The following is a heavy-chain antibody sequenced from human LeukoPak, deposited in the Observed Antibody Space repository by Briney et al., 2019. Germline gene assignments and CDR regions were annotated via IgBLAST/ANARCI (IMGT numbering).Heavy chain of an antibody. CDR2: ISNSGNTI. CDR1: GFTFGDYY. Sequence: GGSLRLSCAAPGFTFGDYYMSWIPRAPGKGLEWVSYISNSGNTIKEADSVKGRFTISRDNAQNSLFLQMKSLRAEDTAVYYCARYRVITNDYFDSWGQGTLVTVSS. V-gene: IGHV3-11*01. CDR3: ARYRVITNDYFDS. J-gene: IGHJ4*02. D-gene: IGHD3-16*01.